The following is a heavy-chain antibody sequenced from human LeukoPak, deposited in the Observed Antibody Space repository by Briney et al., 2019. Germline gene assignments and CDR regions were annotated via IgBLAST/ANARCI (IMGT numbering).Heavy chain of an antibody. CDR2: ISDTTDI. J-gene: IGHJ4*02. D-gene: IGHD3-10*02. CDR3: ARDRGARVRGLA. CDR1: GLNFRIYG. Sequence: GVPRKFSSAAPGLNFRIYGRNWVGQAPGKGLDWVASISDTTDIFYGDSVKGRFTVSRDNAKNSVFLQMNSLTVEDTGVYYCARDRGARVRGLAWGQGTLVTVSS. V-gene: IGHV3-21*06.